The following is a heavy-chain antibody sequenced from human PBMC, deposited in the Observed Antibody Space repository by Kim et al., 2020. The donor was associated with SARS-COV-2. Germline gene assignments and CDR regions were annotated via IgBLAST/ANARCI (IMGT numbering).Heavy chain of an antibody. CDR2: ISSDAINA. CDR3: AKSVAGPPYYYYGMDV. J-gene: IGHJ6*02. Sequence: GGSLRLSCAASGFTFSSYAMHWVRQAPGKGLEWVAVISSDAINAYYADSVKGRFTISRDNSKNTVYLQMNSLRAEDTAVYYCAKSVAGPPYYYYGMDVWGQGTTGTVSS. CDR1: GFTFSSYA. D-gene: IGHD2-15*01. V-gene: IGHV3-30*04.